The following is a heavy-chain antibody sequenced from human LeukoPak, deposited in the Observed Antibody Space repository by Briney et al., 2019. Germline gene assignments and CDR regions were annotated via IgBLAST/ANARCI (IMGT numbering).Heavy chain of an antibody. CDR2: IYWNDDK. J-gene: IGHJ4*02. CDR1: GGSISSYY. CDR3: AHRQETRDYYDSSGYYWFDY. V-gene: IGHV2-5*01. D-gene: IGHD3-22*01. Sequence: TLSLTCTVSGGSISSYYWSWIRQPPGKALEWLALIYWNDDKRYSPSLKSRLTITKDTSKNQVVLTMTNMDPVDTATYYCAHRQETRDYYDSSGYYWFDYWGQGTLVTVSS.